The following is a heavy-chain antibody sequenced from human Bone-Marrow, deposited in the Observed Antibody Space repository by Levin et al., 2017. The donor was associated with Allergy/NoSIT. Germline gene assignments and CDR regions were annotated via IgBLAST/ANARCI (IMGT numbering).Heavy chain of an antibody. CDR2: IHNDGST. CDR3: ARVLPGSLYYFDF. V-gene: IGHV4-61*01. D-gene: IGHD3-9*01. CDR1: GVSVSNNTYS. Sequence: SETLSLKCSVSGVSVSNNTYSWSWIRQPPGTRLEWIGYIHNDGSTNYNPSLKSRVTISVDTSKNQFSLRLSSVTAADTAMYYCARVLPGSLYYFDFWGQGTLVTVSS. J-gene: IGHJ4*02.